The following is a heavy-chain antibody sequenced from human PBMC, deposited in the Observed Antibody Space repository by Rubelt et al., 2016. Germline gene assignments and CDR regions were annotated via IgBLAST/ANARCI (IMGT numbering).Heavy chain of an antibody. J-gene: IGHJ4*02. V-gene: IGHV4-61*02. Sequence: QVQLQESGPGLVKPSQTLSLTCTVSGGSISSGGYYWSWIRQPPGTALERIGYISSSGSTNYNPSLKGRVTMSVDTSKNQFCRKLSSVAAADTAVYYCAGLRRDGYNYPDLDYWGQGTLVTVSS. CDR1: GGSISSGGYY. D-gene: IGHD5-24*01. CDR3: AGLRRDGYNYPDLDY. CDR2: ISSSGST.